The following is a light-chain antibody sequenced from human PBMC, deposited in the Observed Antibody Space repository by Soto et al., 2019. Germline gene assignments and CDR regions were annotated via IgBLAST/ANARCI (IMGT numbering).Light chain of an antibody. J-gene: IGKJ1*01. V-gene: IGKV3D-20*02. CDR2: GAS. CDR3: QQRSNWPLT. CDR1: QSVRSNY. Sequence: VVLTQSRGTLSLSPGEIATLXCRASQSVRSNYRAGYQHRPAQATSLLXYGASSRAPGIPDRFSGSGSGTDFTLTISRREPEDFAVYYCQQRSNWPLTFGQGTKVDI.